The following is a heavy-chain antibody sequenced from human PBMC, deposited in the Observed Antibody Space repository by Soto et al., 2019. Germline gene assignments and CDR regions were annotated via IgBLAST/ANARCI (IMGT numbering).Heavy chain of an antibody. J-gene: IGHJ6*03. CDR3: ESQSDIVVVPAAYHYYYYYMDV. CDR1: GGSISSSSYY. Sequence: QLQLQESGPGLVKPSETLSLTCTVSGGSISSSSYYWGWIRQPPGKGLEWIGSIYYSGSTYYNPSLKSRVTISVDTSKNQFSLKLSSVPAADTAVYYCESQSDIVVVPAAYHYYYYYMDVWGKGTTVTVSS. V-gene: IGHV4-39*01. D-gene: IGHD2-2*01. CDR2: IYYSGST.